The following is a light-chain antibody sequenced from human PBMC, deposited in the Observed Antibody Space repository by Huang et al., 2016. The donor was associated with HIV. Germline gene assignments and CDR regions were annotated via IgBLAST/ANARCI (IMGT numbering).Light chain of an antibody. CDR2: KVS. CDR3: MQGTHSPPGT. J-gene: IGKJ1*01. CDR1: QSLIYSDGNTY. Sequence: DVVLTQSPLSLPVTLGQPASISCRSSQSLIYSDGNTYLNWFHQRPGQTPRRLSYKVSNRDSWVPDRVSGSGSGTDFTLKISRVEAEDVGVYFCMQGTHSPPGTFGQGTKVDIK. V-gene: IGKV2-30*01.